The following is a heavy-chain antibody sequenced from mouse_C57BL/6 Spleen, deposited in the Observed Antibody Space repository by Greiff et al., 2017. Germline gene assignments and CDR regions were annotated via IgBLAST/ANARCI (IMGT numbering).Heavy chain of an antibody. CDR3: AREDYEGRGDMDY. V-gene: IGHV1-72*01. D-gene: IGHD1-1*01. J-gene: IGHJ4*01. Sequence: QVQLQQPGAELVKPGASVKLSCKASGYTFTSYWMHWVQQRPGRGLEWIGKIDPNSGGTNYNDKFKGKATMTVDKATSTAYMQLSSLTSEDSAVYYCAREDYEGRGDMDYWGQGTTVTVSS. CDR2: IDPNSGGT. CDR1: GYTFTSYW.